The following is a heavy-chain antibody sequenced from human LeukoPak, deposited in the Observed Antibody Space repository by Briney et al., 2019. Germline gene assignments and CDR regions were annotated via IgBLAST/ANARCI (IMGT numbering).Heavy chain of an antibody. D-gene: IGHD6-19*01. J-gene: IGHJ4*02. CDR2: INAGNGNR. V-gene: IGHV1-3*01. CDR3: ARVSDDSGWNFDY. Sequence: ASMKVSCKASGYTFTSYAIHWVRQAPGQRLEWMGWINAGNGNRKYSQKFQDRVTITRETSATTAYMELNSLTSEDTAAYYCARVSDDSGWNFDYWGQGTLVTVSS. CDR1: GYTFTSYA.